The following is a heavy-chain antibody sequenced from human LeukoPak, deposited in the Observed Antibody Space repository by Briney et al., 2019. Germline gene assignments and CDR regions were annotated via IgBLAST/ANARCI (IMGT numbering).Heavy chain of an antibody. D-gene: IGHD2-15*01. J-gene: IGHJ4*02. CDR1: GGSISSGVYY. Sequence: PSQTLSLTCTVSGGSISSGVYYWSWIRQPAGKGLEWIGRIYTSGSTNYNPSLKSRVTISVDTSKNQFSLRLSSVTAADTAVYYCASVNFVVVVAATSWREYYFDYWGQGTLVTVSS. V-gene: IGHV4-61*02. CDR3: ASVNFVVVVAATSWREYYFDY. CDR2: IYTSGST.